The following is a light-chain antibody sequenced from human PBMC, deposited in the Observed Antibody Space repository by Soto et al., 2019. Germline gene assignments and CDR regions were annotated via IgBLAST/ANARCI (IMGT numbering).Light chain of an antibody. CDR2: GAS. Sequence: EIVMTQSPATLSVSPGERVTLSCRASQSVSSNLAWYQQKPGQAPRLLIYGASTRATSIPARFSGSGSGTEFTLTISSLQSEDSAVYYCQQYNNWPPTFGGGTKVEIK. CDR3: QQYNNWPPT. V-gene: IGKV3-15*01. CDR1: QSVSSN. J-gene: IGKJ4*01.